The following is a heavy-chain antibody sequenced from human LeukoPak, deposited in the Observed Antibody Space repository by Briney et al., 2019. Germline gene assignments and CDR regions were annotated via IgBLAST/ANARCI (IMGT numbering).Heavy chain of an antibody. CDR3: ARVYRYSGSPFDY. D-gene: IGHD1-26*01. CDR1: GYTFTGYY. CDR2: INPNSGGT. Sequence: ASVKVSCKASGYTFTGYYMHWVRQAPGQGLEWMGWINPNSGGTNYARKFQGRVTMTRDTSISTAYMELSRLRSDDTAVYYCARVYRYSGSPFDYWGQGTLVTVSS. J-gene: IGHJ4*02. V-gene: IGHV1-2*02.